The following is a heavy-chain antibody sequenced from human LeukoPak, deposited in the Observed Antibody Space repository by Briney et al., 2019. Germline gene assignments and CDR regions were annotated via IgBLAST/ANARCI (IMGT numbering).Heavy chain of an antibody. CDR1: GFTFSSYW. CDR2: INSDGSST. CDR3: ARDTRVVVQLYCFDY. V-gene: IGHV3-74*01. J-gene: IGHJ4*02. D-gene: IGHD3-22*01. Sequence: GGSLRLSCAASGFTFSSYWMHWVRQAPGKGLVWVPRINSDGSSTSYADSVKGRFTISRDNAKNTLYLQMNSLRAEDTAVYYCARDTRVVVQLYCFDYWGQGTLVTVSS.